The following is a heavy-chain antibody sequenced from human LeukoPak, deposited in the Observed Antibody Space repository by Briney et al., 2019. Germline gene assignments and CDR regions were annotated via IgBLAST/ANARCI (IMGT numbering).Heavy chain of an antibody. J-gene: IGHJ5*02. D-gene: IGHD3-16*01. Sequence: ASVRVSCKASGGTFSSYAISWVRQAPGQGLEWMGGIIPIFGTANYAQKFQGRVTITADESTSTAYMELSSLRSEDTAVYYCARDYTLQGWFDPWGQGTLVTVSS. CDR1: GGTFSSYA. CDR3: ARDYTLQGWFDP. CDR2: IIPIFGTA. V-gene: IGHV1-69*13.